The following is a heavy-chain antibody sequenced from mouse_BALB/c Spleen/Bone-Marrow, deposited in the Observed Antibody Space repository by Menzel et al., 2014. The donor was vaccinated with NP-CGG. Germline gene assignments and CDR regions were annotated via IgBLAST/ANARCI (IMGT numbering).Heavy chain of an antibody. J-gene: IGHJ3*01. V-gene: IGHV14-3*02. Sequence: QLQQSGAELVKPGASVKLSCTASGFNIKDTYMHWVKQRPEQGLEWIGRIDPANGNTKYDPKFQGKATITADTSSNTAYLQLSSLTSEDTAVYYCAMYYYGSSLFAYWGQGTLVTVSA. CDR2: IDPANGNT. CDR3: AMYYYGSSLFAY. D-gene: IGHD1-1*01. CDR1: GFNIKDTY.